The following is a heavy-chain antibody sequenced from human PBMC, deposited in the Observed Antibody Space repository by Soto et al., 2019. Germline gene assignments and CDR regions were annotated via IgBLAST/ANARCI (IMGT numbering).Heavy chain of an antibody. Sequence: TLSLTCAVSGDSISRGGYSWTWIRQPPGKALEWIGNIYDSGSTSYNPSLKSRVTISVDTSKNQFSLRLTSVTAADTAVYFCARGSSSYYDYGMDVWGQGTTVTVSS. CDR3: ARGSSSYYDYGMDV. D-gene: IGHD6-6*01. V-gene: IGHV4-30-2*01. CDR2: IYDSGST. CDR1: GDSISRGGYS. J-gene: IGHJ6*02.